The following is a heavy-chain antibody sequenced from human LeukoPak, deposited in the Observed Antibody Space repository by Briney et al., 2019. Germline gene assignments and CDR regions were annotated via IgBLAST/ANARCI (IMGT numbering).Heavy chain of an antibody. V-gene: IGHV1-18*01. CDR3: ARDRGIAAAGTEDY. Sequence: ASVKVSCKASGYTFTSYGISWVRQAPGQGLEWIGWISAYNGNTNYAQKLQGRVTMTTDTSTSTAYMELRSLRSDDTAVYYCARDRGIAAAGTEDYWGQGTLVTVSS. CDR2: ISAYNGNT. CDR1: GYTFTSYG. J-gene: IGHJ4*02. D-gene: IGHD6-13*01.